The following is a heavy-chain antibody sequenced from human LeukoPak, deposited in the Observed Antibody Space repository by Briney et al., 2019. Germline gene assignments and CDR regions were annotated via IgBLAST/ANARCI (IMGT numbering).Heavy chain of an antibody. J-gene: IGHJ6*02. D-gene: IGHD3-10*01. CDR1: GGSISSISSNNYH. CDR2: IYYSGST. V-gene: IGHV4-39*07. Sequence: SETLSLTCIVSGGSISSISSNNYHWGWIRQPPGKGLEWIGSIYYSGSTYYNPSLKSRVTISAGTSKNQFSLKLSSVTAADTAVYYCARVGGSNYYYYGMDVWGQGTTVTVSS. CDR3: ARVGGSNYYYYGMDV.